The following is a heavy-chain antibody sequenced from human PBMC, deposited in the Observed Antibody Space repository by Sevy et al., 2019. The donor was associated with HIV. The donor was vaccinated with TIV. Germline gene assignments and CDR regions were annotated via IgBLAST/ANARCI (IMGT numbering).Heavy chain of an antibody. Sequence: GGSLRRSCAASGFTFNSYTMNWVRQAPGKGLEWVSSISGSSSYKYYADLVKGRFTISRDNAENSLDLQMNSLRAEDTAVYYCARAPGYSSGWSYFDNWGQGTLVTVSS. CDR2: ISGSSSYK. D-gene: IGHD6-19*01. CDR3: ARAPGYSSGWSYFDN. V-gene: IGHV3-21*01. J-gene: IGHJ4*02. CDR1: GFTFNSYT.